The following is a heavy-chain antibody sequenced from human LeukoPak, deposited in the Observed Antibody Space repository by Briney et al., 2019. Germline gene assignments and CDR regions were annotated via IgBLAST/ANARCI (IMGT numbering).Heavy chain of an antibody. CDR3: ARDLSGVTGYTYGRGIDY. CDR2: ISSSGSTI. CDR1: GFTFSDYY. J-gene: IGHJ4*02. Sequence: GGSLRLSCAASGFTFSDYYMSWIRQAPGKGLEWVSYISSSGSTIYYADSVKGRFTISRDNAKNSLYLQMNSLRAEDTAVYYCARDLSGVTGYTYGRGIDYWGQGTLVTVSS. V-gene: IGHV3-11*04. D-gene: IGHD5-18*01.